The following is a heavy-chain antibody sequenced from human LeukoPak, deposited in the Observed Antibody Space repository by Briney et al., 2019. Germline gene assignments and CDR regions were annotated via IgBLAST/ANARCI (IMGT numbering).Heavy chain of an antibody. D-gene: IGHD3-22*01. CDR1: GFTFSGSA. J-gene: IGHJ4*02. CDR3: TWYYDSSGYYYFDY. CDR2: IRSKANSYAT. Sequence: GGSLLLSCAASGFTFSGSAMHWVRPASGKGLEWVGRIRSKANSYATAYAASVKGRFTISRDDSKNTAYLQMNSLKTEDTAVYYCTWYYDSSGYYYFDYWGQGTLVTVSS. V-gene: IGHV3-73*01.